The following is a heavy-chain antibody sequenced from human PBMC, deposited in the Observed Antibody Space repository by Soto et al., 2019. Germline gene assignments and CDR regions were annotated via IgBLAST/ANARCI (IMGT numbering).Heavy chain of an antibody. J-gene: IGHJ5*02. CDR2: IIPTAGTA. D-gene: IGHD3-22*01. CDR3: ARELITMMRGSSTGWLDP. V-gene: IGHV1-69*01. CDR1: GGTFGYFG. Sequence: QLQLVQSGPEVKRPGSSVTVSCKASGGTFGYFGISWVRQVPGRGPEWMGGIIPTAGTADNAQRFQGRVKITADEVTGKSYMELSSLTSEDTAVYYCARELITMMRGSSTGWLDPWGQGTLVTVSS.